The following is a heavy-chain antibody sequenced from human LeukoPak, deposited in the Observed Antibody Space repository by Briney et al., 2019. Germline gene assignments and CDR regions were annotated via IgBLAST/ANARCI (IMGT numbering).Heavy chain of an antibody. CDR1: GGTLSSYA. D-gene: IGHD3-9*01. V-gene: IGHV1-69*05. Sequence: ASVKVSCKASGGTLSSYAISWVRQAPGQGLEWMGRIIPIFGTANYAQKFQGRVTITTDESTSTAYMELSSLRSEDTAVYYCARDLVSLTGYLDYWGQGTLVTVSS. CDR2: IIPIFGTA. J-gene: IGHJ4*02. CDR3: ARDLVSLTGYLDY.